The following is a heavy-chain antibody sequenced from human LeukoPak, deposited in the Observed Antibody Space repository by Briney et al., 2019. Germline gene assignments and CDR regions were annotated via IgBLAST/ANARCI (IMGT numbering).Heavy chain of an antibody. D-gene: IGHD3-10*01. V-gene: IGHV3-20*04. J-gene: IGHJ4*02. CDR1: GFTFDDYA. CDR2: INWNGART. CDR3: AKYLGYYGSGNCYDS. Sequence: PSGGSLRLSCAASGFTFDDYAMSWVRQAPGKGLEYVSDINWNGARTGCADSVKGRFTISRDNAKNSLYLQMNDLRAEDTALYYCAKYLGYYGSGNCYDSWGQGTLVTVSS.